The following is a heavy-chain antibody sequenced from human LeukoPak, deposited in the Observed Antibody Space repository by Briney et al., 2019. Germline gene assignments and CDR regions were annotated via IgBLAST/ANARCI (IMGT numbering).Heavy chain of an antibody. J-gene: IGHJ4*02. D-gene: IGHD3-9*01. Sequence: GGSLRLSCVASGFPFSSYWMTWVRQAPGKGLEWVANIKQDGSKKSYVDSVKGRFTISRDNAKNSLYLQMNSLRAEDTAIYYCTRVGFIDEGIDYWGQGTLVTVSS. V-gene: IGHV3-7*04. CDR1: GFPFSSYW. CDR2: IKQDGSKK. CDR3: TRVGFIDEGIDY.